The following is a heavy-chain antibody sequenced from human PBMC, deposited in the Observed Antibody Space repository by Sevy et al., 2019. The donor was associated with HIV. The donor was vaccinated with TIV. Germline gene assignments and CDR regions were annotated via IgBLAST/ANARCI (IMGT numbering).Heavy chain of an antibody. Sequence: SETLSLTCTVSGGSITSLYWNWIRQPPGKGLEWIANIYYNGHINYTPSLKSRVTLSLDTSKNQFSLRLSSVTAADTAMYYCAGENTWGRGYSWGQGTLVTVSS. V-gene: IGHV4-59*08. CDR1: GGSITSLY. J-gene: IGHJ4*02. CDR2: IYYNGHI. D-gene: IGHD1-26*01. CDR3: AGENTWGRGYS.